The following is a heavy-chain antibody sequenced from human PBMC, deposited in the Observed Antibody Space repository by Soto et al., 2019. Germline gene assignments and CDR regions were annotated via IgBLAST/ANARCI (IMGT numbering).Heavy chain of an antibody. V-gene: IGHV4-4*02. J-gene: IGHJ4*02. CDR3: ATGREAFGD. Sequence: QVHLQESGPGLVKPSGTLSLTCAVSGGSIASTNWWSWVRQAPGKGLEWIGGIYHSGNINSNPSLKSRLSISVDKSKNHFSLRLRSVTAADTAVYYCATGREAFGDWGQGTLVTVSS. CDR2: IYHSGNI. D-gene: IGHD1-26*01. CDR1: GGSIASTNW.